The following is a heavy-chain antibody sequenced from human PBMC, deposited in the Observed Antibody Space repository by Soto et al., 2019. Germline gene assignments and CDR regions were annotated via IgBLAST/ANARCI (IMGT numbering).Heavy chain of an antibody. D-gene: IGHD3-9*01. V-gene: IGHV3-23*01. CDR1: GFTFSSYA. CDR2: ISGSGGST. J-gene: IGHJ6*02. Sequence: GGSLRLSCAASGFTFSSYAMSWVRQAPGKGLEWVSAISGSGGSTYYADSVKGRFTISRDNSKNTLYLQMNSLRAEDTAVYYCAKDLFGGVVYDIMTVCYTAGMDVWGQRTMVTVSS. CDR3: AKDLFGGVVYDIMTVCYTAGMDV.